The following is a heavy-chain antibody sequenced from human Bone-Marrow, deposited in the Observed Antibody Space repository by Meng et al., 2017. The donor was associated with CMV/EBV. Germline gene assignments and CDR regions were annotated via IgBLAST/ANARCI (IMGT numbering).Heavy chain of an antibody. D-gene: IGHD5-12*01. CDR3: ARGRGDIVPALNY. J-gene: IGHJ4*02. CDR2: IYYSGST. V-gene: IGHV4-59*01. CDR1: GGSISSYY. Sequence: SATLSLTCTVSGGSISSYYWSWIRQPPGKGLEWIGYIYYSGSTNYNPSLKSRVTISVDTSKNQFSLKLRSVTAADTAVYYCARGRGDIVPALNYWGQGTLVTVSS.